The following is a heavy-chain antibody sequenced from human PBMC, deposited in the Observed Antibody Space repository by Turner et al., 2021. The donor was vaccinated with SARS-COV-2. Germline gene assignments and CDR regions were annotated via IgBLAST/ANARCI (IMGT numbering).Heavy chain of an antibody. Sequence: QVQLVQSGAEVKKPGASVKVSCKASGYTFSSYEINWVRQATGQGVEWMGWMNPNSGNTGYVQKFQGRVTMTRNTSISTAYMELCSLRSEDTAVYYCARTFTAMVRVDYWGQGTLVTVSS. D-gene: IGHD5-18*01. CDR3: ARTFTAMVRVDY. V-gene: IGHV1-8*01. CDR1: GYTFSSYE. CDR2: MNPNSGNT. J-gene: IGHJ4*02.